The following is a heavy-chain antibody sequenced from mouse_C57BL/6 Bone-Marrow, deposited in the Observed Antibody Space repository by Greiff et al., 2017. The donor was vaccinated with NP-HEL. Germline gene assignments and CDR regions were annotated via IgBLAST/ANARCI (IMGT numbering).Heavy chain of an antibody. D-gene: IGHD2-2*01. Sequence: VQLQQSGPGLAKPSQTLSLTCSVTGYSITSDYWNWIRKFPGNKLEYMGYISYSGSTYYNPSLKSRISIIRDTSKNQYYLQLNSVTTENTATYYCAKSPIWLRRNYCAMDYWDQGTSVTVTS. CDR3: AKSPIWLRRNYCAMDY. CDR2: ISYSGST. V-gene: IGHV3-8*01. J-gene: IGHJ4*01. CDR1: GYSITSDY.